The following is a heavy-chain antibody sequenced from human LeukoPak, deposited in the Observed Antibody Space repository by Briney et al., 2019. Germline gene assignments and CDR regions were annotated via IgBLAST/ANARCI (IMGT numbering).Heavy chain of an antibody. Sequence: GGSLRLSCAGSGFTFSSYGMHWVRQAPGKGLERVSVISYDGSNKYYADSVKGRFTISRDNSKNTLYLQMNSLRAEDTAVYYCARDKGFAYYEFWSGYSPFDYSGQGTLVTVSS. CDR2: ISYDGSNK. V-gene: IGHV3-30*03. D-gene: IGHD3-3*01. CDR3: ARDKGFAYYEFWSGYSPFDY. J-gene: IGHJ4*02. CDR1: GFTFSSYG.